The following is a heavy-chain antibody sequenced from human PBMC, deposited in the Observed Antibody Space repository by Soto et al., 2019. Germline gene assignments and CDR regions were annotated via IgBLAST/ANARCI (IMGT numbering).Heavy chain of an antibody. Sequence: SETLSLTCTVSGGSISSSSYYWGWIRQPPGKGLEWIGSIYYSGSTYYNPSLKSRVTISVDTSKNQFSLKLSSVTAADTAVYYCAILPGPIAAAGIYYYYGMDVWGQGTTVTVSS. D-gene: IGHD6-13*01. CDR3: AILPGPIAAAGIYYYYGMDV. J-gene: IGHJ6*02. CDR1: GGSISSSSYY. V-gene: IGHV4-39*01. CDR2: IYYSGST.